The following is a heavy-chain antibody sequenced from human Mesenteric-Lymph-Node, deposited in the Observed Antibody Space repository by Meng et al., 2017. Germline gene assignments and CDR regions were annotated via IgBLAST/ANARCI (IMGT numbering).Heavy chain of an antibody. V-gene: IGHV1-2*06. Sequence: ASVKVSCKASGYTFTGYDMHWVRQAPGQGLEWMGRINPNSGGTNYAQKFQGRVTMTRDTSISTAYMELSRLRSDDTAVYYCARVKYYYYGMDVWGQGTTVTVSS. J-gene: IGHJ6*02. CDR3: ARVKYYYYGMDV. CDR1: GYTFTGYD. CDR2: INPNSGGT.